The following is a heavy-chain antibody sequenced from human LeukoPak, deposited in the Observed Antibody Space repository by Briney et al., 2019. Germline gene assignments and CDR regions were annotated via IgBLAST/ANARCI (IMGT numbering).Heavy chain of an antibody. CDR3: ARVEYSYGPYYYYYYMDV. Sequence: ASVKVSCKASGGTFSNYAISWVRQAPGQGREWMGGLIPMFGTANYAQKFQGRLTIIADESTSIAYMELSSLRSEATAVYYCARVEYSYGPYYYYYYMDVWGKGTTVTVSS. V-gene: IGHV1-69*13. CDR2: LIPMFGTA. CDR1: GGTFSNYA. D-gene: IGHD5-18*01. J-gene: IGHJ6*03.